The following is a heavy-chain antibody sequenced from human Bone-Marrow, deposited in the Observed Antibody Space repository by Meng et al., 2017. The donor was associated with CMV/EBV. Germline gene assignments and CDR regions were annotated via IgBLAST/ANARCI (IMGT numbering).Heavy chain of an antibody. Sequence: GESLKISCAASGFTFSCYSMNWVRQAPGKGLEWVSSISSSSSYIYYADSVKGRFTISRDNAKNSLYLQMNSLRAEDTAVYYCARESRGFFDYWGQGTLVTVSS. CDR3: ARESRGFFDY. CDR2: ISSSSSYI. V-gene: IGHV3-21*01. J-gene: IGHJ4*02. D-gene: IGHD3-10*01. CDR1: GFTFSCYS.